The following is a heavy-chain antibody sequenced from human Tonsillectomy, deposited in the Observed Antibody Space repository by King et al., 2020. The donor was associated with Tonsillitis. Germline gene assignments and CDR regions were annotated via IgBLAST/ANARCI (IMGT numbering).Heavy chain of an antibody. Sequence: QVQLQQWGAGLLKPSETLSLTCGVYGASLSGYYWTWIRQPPGKGLEWIGEANHSGRPTYNPALRSRVTISVDTSSNHFSRKLHSVTAADTAMYYCATHEPRDSGYYDYWGQGTLVSVSS. V-gene: IGHV4-34*01. J-gene: IGHJ4*01. CDR1: GASLSGYY. CDR3: ATHEPRDSGYYDY. D-gene: IGHD3-10*01. CDR2: ANHSGRP.